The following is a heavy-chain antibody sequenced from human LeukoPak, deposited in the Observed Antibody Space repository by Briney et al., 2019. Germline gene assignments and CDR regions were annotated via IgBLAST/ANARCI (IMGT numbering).Heavy chain of an antibody. Sequence: PSETLSLTCAVYGGSFSGYYWSWIRQPPGKGLEWIGEINHSGSTSYNLSLKSRVTMSVDTSKNRFSLKLRSVTAADTAVYYCASLRYSDWFFDYWGQGTLVTVSS. CDR2: INHSGST. V-gene: IGHV4-34*01. CDR1: GGSFSGYY. J-gene: IGHJ4*02. D-gene: IGHD3-9*01. CDR3: ASLRYSDWFFDY.